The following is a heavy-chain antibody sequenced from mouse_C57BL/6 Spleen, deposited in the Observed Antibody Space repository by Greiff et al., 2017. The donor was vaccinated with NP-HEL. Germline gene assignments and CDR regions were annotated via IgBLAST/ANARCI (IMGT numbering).Heavy chain of an antibody. CDR3: ARGTTVVAPTWGYYAMDY. D-gene: IGHD1-1*01. Sequence: EVQLQQSGPELVKPGASVKISCKASGYTFTDYYMNWVKQSHGKSLEWIGDINPNNGGTSYNQKFKGKATLTVDKSSSTAYMELRSLTSEDSAVYYCARGTTVVAPTWGYYAMDYWGQGTSVTVSS. CDR1: GYTFTDYY. V-gene: IGHV1-26*01. J-gene: IGHJ4*01. CDR2: INPNNGGT.